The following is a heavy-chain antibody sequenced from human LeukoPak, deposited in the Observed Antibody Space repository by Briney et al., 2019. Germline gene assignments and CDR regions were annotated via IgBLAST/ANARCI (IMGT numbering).Heavy chain of an antibody. Sequence: SETLSLTCTVSGGSIRSSSYYWGWILQPPGKGLEWIGSIYYSGSTDYNPSLKSRVTISVDTSKNQFSLKLSSVTAADTAVYYCARRYYDFWSGYREENWFDPWGQGTLVTVSS. V-gene: IGHV4-39*07. CDR1: GGSIRSSSYY. CDR3: ARRYYDFWSGYREENWFDP. J-gene: IGHJ5*02. CDR2: IYYSGST. D-gene: IGHD3-3*01.